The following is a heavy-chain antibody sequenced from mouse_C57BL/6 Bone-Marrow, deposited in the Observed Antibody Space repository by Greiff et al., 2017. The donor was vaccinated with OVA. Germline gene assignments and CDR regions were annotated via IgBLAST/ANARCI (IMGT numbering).Heavy chain of an antibody. D-gene: IGHD1-1*01. CDR2: IDPSDSYT. CDR1: GYTFTSYW. CDR3: ANTGYFDY. V-gene: IGHV1-69*01. Sequence: QVQLQQPGAELVMPGASVKLSCKASGYTFTSYWMHWVKQRPGQGLEWIGEIDPSDSYTNYNQKVKGKSTLTVDKSSSTADMQLRSRTSEDSAVYYCANTGYFDYWGQGTTLTVSS. J-gene: IGHJ2*01.